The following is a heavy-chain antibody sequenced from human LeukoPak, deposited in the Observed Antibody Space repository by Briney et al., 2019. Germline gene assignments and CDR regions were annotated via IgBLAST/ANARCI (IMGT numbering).Heavy chain of an antibody. D-gene: IGHD5-12*01. CDR1: GGSISSGGYY. CDR2: IYYSGST. Sequence: PSETLSLTCTVSGGSISSGGYYWSWIRQHPGKGLEWIGYIYYSGSTYYNPSLKSRVTISVDTSKNQFSLKLSSVTAADTAVYYCARGPNILYRPNWFDPWGQGTLVTVSS. CDR3: ARGPNILYRPNWFDP. V-gene: IGHV4-31*03. J-gene: IGHJ5*02.